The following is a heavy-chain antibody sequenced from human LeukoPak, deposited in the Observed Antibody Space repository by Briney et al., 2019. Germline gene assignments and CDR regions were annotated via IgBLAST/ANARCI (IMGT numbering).Heavy chain of an antibody. D-gene: IGHD1-26*01. Sequence: SETLSLTCTVSSGSISTSYWNWIRQPAGKGLEWIGRIYIRGSPKYNPSLESRATMSVDTSKNHFTLKLKSVTAADTAVYYCAKATAGVEATTGFDSWGHGTLVTVAS. CDR1: SGSISTSY. V-gene: IGHV4-4*07. J-gene: IGHJ5*01. CDR2: IYIRGSP. CDR3: AKATAGVEATTGFDS.